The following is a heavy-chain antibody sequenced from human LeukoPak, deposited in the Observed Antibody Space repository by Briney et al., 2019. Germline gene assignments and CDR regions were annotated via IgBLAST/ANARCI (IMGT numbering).Heavy chain of an antibody. J-gene: IGHJ6*02. CDR2: VSGSGGNT. CDR3: AKDKGWGYSTYDFYGMDV. V-gene: IGHV3-23*01. Sequence: GGSLRLSCAASGFTFSSYAMSWVRQAPGRGLEWVSAVSGSGGNTYYADSVKGRFTISRDNSKNTLYLQMNSLRAEDTAVYYCAKDKGWGYSTYDFYGMDVWGQGTTVTVSS. CDR1: GFTFSSYA. D-gene: IGHD1-26*01.